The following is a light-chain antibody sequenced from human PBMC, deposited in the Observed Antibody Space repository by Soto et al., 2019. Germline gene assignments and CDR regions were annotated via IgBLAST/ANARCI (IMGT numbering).Light chain of an antibody. Sequence: EIVMTQSPATLSVSPGERATLSCRARQSVSSNLAWYQQKPGQAPRLLIYGASTRATGIPARFSGSGSGTEFTLTISSLQSEDFAVYYCQQYNDWPMLTFGQGTKVEIK. CDR2: GAS. V-gene: IGKV3-15*01. CDR3: QQYNDWPMLT. J-gene: IGKJ1*01. CDR1: QSVSSN.